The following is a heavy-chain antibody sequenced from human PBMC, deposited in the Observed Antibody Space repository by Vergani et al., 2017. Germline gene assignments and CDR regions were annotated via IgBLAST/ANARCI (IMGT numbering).Heavy chain of an antibody. V-gene: IGHV3-23*01. CDR1: EFTFSSYA. Sequence: EVQLLESGGGLVQPGGSLRLTCAASEFTFSSYAMSWVRQAPGKGLEWVSAISGSGGSTYYADSMKGRFTISRDNAKNSLYLQMNSLRAEDTAVYYCARGGITMVRGPLDYWGQGTLVTVSS. J-gene: IGHJ4*02. CDR2: ISGSGGST. CDR3: ARGGITMVRGPLDY. D-gene: IGHD3-10*01.